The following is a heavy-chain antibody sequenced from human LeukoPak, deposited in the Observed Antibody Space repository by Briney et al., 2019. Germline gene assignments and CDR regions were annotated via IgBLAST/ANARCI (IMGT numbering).Heavy chain of an antibody. J-gene: IGHJ4*02. Sequence: PGGSLRLSCAVSGFTFSSYEMNSVRQAPGKGLEWVSHISSSGSTIYYADSVKGRFTISRDNAKNSLYLQMNSLRAEDTAVYYCARSRHGGWDSFDYWGQGTLVTVSS. D-gene: IGHD6-19*01. CDR2: ISSSGSTI. CDR1: GFTFSSYE. V-gene: IGHV3-48*03. CDR3: ARSRHGGWDSFDY.